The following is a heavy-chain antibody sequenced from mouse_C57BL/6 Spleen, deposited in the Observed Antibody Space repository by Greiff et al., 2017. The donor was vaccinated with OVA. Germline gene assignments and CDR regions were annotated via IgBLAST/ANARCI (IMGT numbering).Heavy chain of an antibody. V-gene: IGHV1-26*01. Sequence: VQLQQSGPELVKPGASVKISCKASGYTFTDYYMNWVKQSHGKSLEWIGDINPNNGGTSYNQKFKGKATLTVDKSSSTAYMELRSLTSEDSAVYYCANLLWSYAMDYWGQGTSVTVSS. CDR2: INPNNGGT. CDR1: GYTFTDYY. CDR3: ANLLWSYAMDY. J-gene: IGHJ4*01. D-gene: IGHD2-1*01.